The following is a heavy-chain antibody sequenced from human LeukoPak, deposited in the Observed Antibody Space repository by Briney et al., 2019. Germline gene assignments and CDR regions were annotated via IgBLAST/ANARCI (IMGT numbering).Heavy chain of an antibody. V-gene: IGHV1-18*01. J-gene: IGHJ4*02. CDR2: ISTYNANT. CDR3: ARPDGRGWDALDY. CDR1: GGTFSSYA. Sequence: ASVKVSCKASGGTFSSYAISWVRQAPGQGLEWMGWISTYNANTNYAQKLQGRVTMTTDTSTSTAYMELRSLRSDDTAVYYCARPDGRGWDALDYWGQGTLVTVSS. D-gene: IGHD6-19*01.